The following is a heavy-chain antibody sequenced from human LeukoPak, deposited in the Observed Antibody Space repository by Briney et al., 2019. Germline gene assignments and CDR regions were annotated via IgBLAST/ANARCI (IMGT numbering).Heavy chain of an antibody. Sequence: GGSLRLSCAASGFTFSSYGMHWVRQAPGKGLEWVAAISYDGSNKYYADSVKGRFTISRDSSKNTLYLQMNSLRAEDTAVYYCAKLGTGIAAAGHFDYWGQGTLVTVSS. J-gene: IGHJ4*02. CDR2: ISYDGSNK. CDR1: GFTFSSYG. CDR3: AKLGTGIAAAGHFDY. D-gene: IGHD6-13*01. V-gene: IGHV3-30*18.